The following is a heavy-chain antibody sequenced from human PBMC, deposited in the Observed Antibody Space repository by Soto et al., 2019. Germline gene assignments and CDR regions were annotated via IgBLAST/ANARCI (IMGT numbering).Heavy chain of an antibody. J-gene: IGHJ5*02. CDR3: AHRRFPHSSSWYGDNWFDP. CDR1: GFSLSTSGVG. V-gene: IGHV2-5*02. Sequence: QITLKESGPTLGKPTQTLTLTCTFSGFSLSTSGVGVGWIRQPPGKALEWLALISWDDDKRYSPSLKSRLTITKDTPKIQVVLKMTNMDPVDTATYYCAHRRFPHSSSWYGDNWFDPWGQGTLVTVSS. D-gene: IGHD6-13*01. CDR2: ISWDDDK.